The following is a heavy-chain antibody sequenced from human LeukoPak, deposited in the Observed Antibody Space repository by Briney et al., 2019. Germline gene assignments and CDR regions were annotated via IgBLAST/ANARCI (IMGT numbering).Heavy chain of an antibody. CDR1: GDSISGSNSF. J-gene: IGHJ5*02. CDR2: VFYSGSS. Sequence: PSETLSLTCTVSGDSISGSNSFWGWIRRPPGKGLEWIGHVFYSGSSYYNPSLKSRVTISVDTSENQFSLRLSSVTAADTAIYYCARRGTTYSTSCFNAWAQGTLVTVSS. D-gene: IGHD6-13*01. V-gene: IGHV4-39*01. CDR3: ARRGTTYSTSCFNA.